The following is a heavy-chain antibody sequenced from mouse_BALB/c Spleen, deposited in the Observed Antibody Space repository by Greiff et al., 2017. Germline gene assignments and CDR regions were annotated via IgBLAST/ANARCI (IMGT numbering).Heavy chain of an antibody. J-gene: IGHJ4*01. CDR1: GFTFSSFG. D-gene: IGHD3-2*02. V-gene: IGHV5-17*02. Sequence: EVKVVESGGDLVKPGGSRKLSCAASGFTFSSFGMHWVRQAPEKGLEWVAYISSGSSTIYYADTVKGRFTISRDNPKNTLFLQMTSLRSEDTAMYYCARSGAMDYWGQGTSVTVSS. CDR3: ARSGAMDY. CDR2: ISSGSSTI.